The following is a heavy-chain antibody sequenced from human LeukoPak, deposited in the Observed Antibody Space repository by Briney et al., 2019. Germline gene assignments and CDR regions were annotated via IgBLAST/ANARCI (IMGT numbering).Heavy chain of an antibody. CDR2: IQYSGST. Sequence: KPSETLSLTCTVSGGSISNSNYYWGWIRQPPGKGLEWLGSIQYSGSTHYNPSLKSRVTISVDTSKNQFSLKLSSVTAADTAVFYCARVVRGSSRRFDYWGQGTLVTVSS. D-gene: IGHD6-13*01. J-gene: IGHJ4*02. CDR1: GGSISNSNYY. V-gene: IGHV4-39*01. CDR3: ARVVRGSSRRFDY.